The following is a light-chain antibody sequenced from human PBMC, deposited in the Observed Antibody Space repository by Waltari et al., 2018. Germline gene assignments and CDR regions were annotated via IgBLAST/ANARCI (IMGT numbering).Light chain of an antibody. CDR1: SGSVSTSNY. J-gene: IGLJ3*02. CDR3: VLYMGSGLWV. Sequence: QTVVTQEPSFSVSPGGTITLTCGFSSGSVSTSNYPSWYQQTPGQAPRTLIYSTITRSSGVPDRFSGSILGNKAALTITGAQADDESDYYCVLYMGSGLWVFGGGTKLTVL. CDR2: STI. V-gene: IGLV8-61*01.